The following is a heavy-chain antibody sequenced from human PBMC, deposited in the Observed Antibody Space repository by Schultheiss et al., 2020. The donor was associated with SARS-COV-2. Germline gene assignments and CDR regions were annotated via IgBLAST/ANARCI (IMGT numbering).Heavy chain of an antibody. Sequence: SETLSLTCAVYGGSFSGYYWSWIRQPPGKGLEWIGEINHSGSTNYNPSLKSRVTISVDTSKNQFSLKLSSVTAADTAVYYCAREQRRDGYSFFDYWGQGTLVTVSS. CDR2: INHSGST. D-gene: IGHD5-24*01. CDR1: GGSFSGYY. CDR3: AREQRRDGYSFFDY. J-gene: IGHJ4*02. V-gene: IGHV4-34*01.